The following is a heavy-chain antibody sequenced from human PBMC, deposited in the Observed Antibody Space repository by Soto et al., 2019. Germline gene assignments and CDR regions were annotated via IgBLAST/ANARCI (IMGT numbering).Heavy chain of an antibody. J-gene: IGHJ4*02. Sequence: SETLSLTCSVSGTSVSNYYWSWIRQPAGKGLEHIGRIYTSGSTSYNPSLKSRVTMPMDTSQTQIYLNLTSVTAADTAVYYCARGGIQLSYAFDYWGQGIQVTVSS. D-gene: IGHD5-18*01. CDR3: ARGGIQLSYAFDY. V-gene: IGHV4-4*07. CDR2: IYTSGST. CDR1: GTSVSNYY.